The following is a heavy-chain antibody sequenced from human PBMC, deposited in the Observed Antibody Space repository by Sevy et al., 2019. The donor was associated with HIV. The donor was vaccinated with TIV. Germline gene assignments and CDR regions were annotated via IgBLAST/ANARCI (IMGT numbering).Heavy chain of an antibody. CDR3: ATLIYYGSGSYAYYYYGMDV. Sequence: ASVKVSCKVSGYTLTELSMHWVRQAPGKELEWMGGFDPEDGETIYAQKFQGRVTMTEDTSTDTAYMELSSLRSEDTAVYYCATLIYYGSGSYAYYYYGMDVWGQGTTVTVSS. V-gene: IGHV1-24*01. CDR1: GYTLTELS. J-gene: IGHJ6*02. CDR2: FDPEDGET. D-gene: IGHD3-10*01.